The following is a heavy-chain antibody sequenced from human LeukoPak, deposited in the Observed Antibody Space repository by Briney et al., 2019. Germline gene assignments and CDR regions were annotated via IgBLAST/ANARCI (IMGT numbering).Heavy chain of an antibody. D-gene: IGHD3-10*01. J-gene: IGHJ4*02. CDR3: ARGYYYGSGSYSDYFDY. CDR1: GYSFTSYW. V-gene: IGHV5-51*01. Sequence: GESLKISCKGSGYSFTSYWNGWVRQMPGKGLEWMGIIYPGDSDTRYSPSFQGQVTISADKSISTAYLQWSSLKASDTAMYYCARGYYYGSGSYSDYFDYWGQGTLVTVSS. CDR2: IYPGDSDT.